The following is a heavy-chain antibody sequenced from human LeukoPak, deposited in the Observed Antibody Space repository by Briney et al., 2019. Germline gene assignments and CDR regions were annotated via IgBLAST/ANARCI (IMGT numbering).Heavy chain of an antibody. Sequence: GGSLRLSCAASGFTFSSYWMSWVRQAPGKGLEWVANIKQYGGEKYYVDSVKGRFTISRDNAKNPPFLQMNSLRAEDKAVYYCTRLGGSYYTYWGQGTLVTVSS. D-gene: IGHD1-26*01. CDR1: GFTFSSYW. J-gene: IGHJ4*02. CDR3: TRLGGSYYTY. CDR2: IKQYGGEK. V-gene: IGHV3-7*01.